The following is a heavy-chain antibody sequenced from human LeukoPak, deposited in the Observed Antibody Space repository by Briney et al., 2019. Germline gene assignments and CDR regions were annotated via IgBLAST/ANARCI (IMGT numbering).Heavy chain of an antibody. CDR2: TYYRSKWFN. CDR1: GDSVSSNSAT. J-gene: IGHJ4*02. V-gene: IGHV6-1*01. D-gene: IGHD6-13*01. CDR3: TRAFLYSSSSTFDY. Sequence: SQTLSLTCAISGDSVSSNSATWNWIRQSPSRGLEWLGRTYYRSKWFNDYAVSVKSRITINPDTSENQFSLQLNSVTPEDTAVYYCTRAFLYSSSSTFDYWGQGTLVTVSS.